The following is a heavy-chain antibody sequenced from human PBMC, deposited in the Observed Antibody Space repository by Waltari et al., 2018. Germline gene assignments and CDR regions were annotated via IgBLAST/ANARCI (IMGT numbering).Heavy chain of an antibody. CDR2: LPWNEDK. CDR3: AHRRGYGAYHPCGY. Sequence: QITLKESGPTLVKPTQTLTLTCTFSGFPLNTSEVGVGWIRQPPGKALEWLALLPWNEDKRYSPALKSRLTITKDTSKNQVVLTMTNMDPVDTATYYCAHRRGYGAYHPCGYWGQGTLVTVSS. V-gene: IGHV2-5*01. CDR1: GFPLNTSEVG. J-gene: IGHJ4*02. D-gene: IGHD5-12*01.